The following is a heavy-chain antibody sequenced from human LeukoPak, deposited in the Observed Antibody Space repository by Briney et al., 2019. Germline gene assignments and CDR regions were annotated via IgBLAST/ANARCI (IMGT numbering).Heavy chain of an antibody. Sequence: GESLKISCKGSEYSFATYWIGWVRQMPGQGLEWMGVINPDGSNTRYSPSFQGQVTISADKSISTAYLQWSSLKASDTAMYYCAKPGRSGSYSYFDYWGQGTLVTVSS. CDR1: EYSFATYW. CDR2: INPDGSNT. CDR3: AKPGRSGSYSYFDY. D-gene: IGHD1-26*01. V-gene: IGHV5-51*01. J-gene: IGHJ4*02.